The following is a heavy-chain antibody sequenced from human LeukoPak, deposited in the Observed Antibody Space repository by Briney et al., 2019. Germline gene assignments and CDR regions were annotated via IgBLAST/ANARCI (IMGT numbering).Heavy chain of an antibody. CDR2: ISSDGGST. Sequence: PGGSLRLSCAASGLSFSTSAMHWVRQAPGKGLEYVAAISSDGGSTYHADSVKSRFTISRDNSKNTLYLQMGSLRTEDMAMYYCARSSDTRFGELVLWGQGTLVTVSS. V-gene: IGHV3-64*02. CDR1: GLSFSTSA. J-gene: IGHJ1*01. CDR3: ARSSDTRFGELVL. D-gene: IGHD3-16*01.